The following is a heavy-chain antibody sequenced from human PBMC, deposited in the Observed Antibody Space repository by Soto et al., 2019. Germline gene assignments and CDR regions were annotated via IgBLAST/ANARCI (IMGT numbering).Heavy chain of an antibody. Sequence: ASVKVSCKASGYTFTSYGISWVRQAPGQGLEWMGWISAYNGNTNYAQKLQGRVTMTTDTSTSTAYMELRSLRSDDTAVYYCGRDLTYCTNGVCYTFERSNYGMDVWGQGTTVTVSS. D-gene: IGHD2-8*01. CDR1: GYTFTSYG. V-gene: IGHV1-18*04. CDR2: ISAYNGNT. CDR3: GRDLTYCTNGVCYTFERSNYGMDV. J-gene: IGHJ6*02.